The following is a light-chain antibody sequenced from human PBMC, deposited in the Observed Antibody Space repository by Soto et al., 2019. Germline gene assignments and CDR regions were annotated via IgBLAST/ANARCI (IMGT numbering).Light chain of an antibody. CDR3: LQYATSRRT. CDR1: QTVSRNY. CDR2: GAS. Sequence: DIVLTQSPGTLSLSPGKRATLSCRANQTVSRNYLAWYQQKPGQTPRLLIYGASNKATVIPDRFRGSGSGTDFTLTITRLEPEDFGVYYCLQYATSRRTFGQGTRVDIK. V-gene: IGKV3-20*01. J-gene: IGKJ1*01.